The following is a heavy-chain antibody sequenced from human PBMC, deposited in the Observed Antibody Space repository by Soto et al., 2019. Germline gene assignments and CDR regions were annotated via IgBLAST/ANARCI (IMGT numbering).Heavy chain of an antibody. Sequence: GESLKISCKGSRYSFTSYWISWVREMPGKGLEWMGRIDPSDSYTNYSPSFQGHVTISADKSISTAYLQWSSLKASDTAMYYCARRYSYGPYYFDYWGQGTLVTVSS. CDR3: ARRYSYGPYYFDY. CDR2: IDPSDSYT. J-gene: IGHJ4*02. D-gene: IGHD5-18*01. V-gene: IGHV5-10-1*01. CDR1: RYSFTSYW.